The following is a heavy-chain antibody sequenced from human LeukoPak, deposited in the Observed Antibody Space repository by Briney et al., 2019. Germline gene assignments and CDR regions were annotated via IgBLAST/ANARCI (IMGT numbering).Heavy chain of an antibody. CDR2: VSGSGAST. D-gene: IGHD5-12*01. CDR1: GFSFNDFA. Sequence: PGGSLRLSCAASGFSFNDFAMNWVRQAPGKGPEWVSAVSGSGASTHLGDSVKGRFTISGDNAKNSLYLQMNSLRDEDTAVFYCASGSGHWGQGTLVTVSS. CDR3: ASGSGH. V-gene: IGHV3-23*01. J-gene: IGHJ4*02.